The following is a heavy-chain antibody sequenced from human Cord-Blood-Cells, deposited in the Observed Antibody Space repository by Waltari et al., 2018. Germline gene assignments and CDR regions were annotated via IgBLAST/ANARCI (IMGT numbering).Heavy chain of an antibody. CDR3: ARGRVVGRWDLFSY. D-gene: IGHD1-26*01. CDR2: MNPNRGNT. Sequence: QVQLVQSGAEVKKPGASVKVSCKASGYTFTSYDINWVRQATGQGLEWMGWMNPNRGNTGYARKFQGRVTMTRNTSISTAYMELSSLRSEDTAVYYCARGRVVGRWDLFSYWGQGTLVTVSS. J-gene: IGHJ4*02. V-gene: IGHV1-8*01. CDR1: GYTFTSYD.